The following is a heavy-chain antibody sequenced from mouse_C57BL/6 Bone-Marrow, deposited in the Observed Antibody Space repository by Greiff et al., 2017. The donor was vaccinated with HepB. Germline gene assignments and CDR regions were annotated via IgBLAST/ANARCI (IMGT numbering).Heavy chain of an antibody. V-gene: IGHV1-64*01. CDR3: ARGGNTPYWYFDV. CDR2: IHPNSGST. CDR1: GYTFTSYW. Sequence: QVHVKQSGAELVKPGASVKLSCKASGYTFTSYWMHWVKQRPGQGLEWIGMIHPNSGSTNYNEKFKSKATLTVDKSSSTAYMQLSSLTSEDSAVYYCARGGNTPYWYFDVWGTGTTVTVSS. J-gene: IGHJ1*03.